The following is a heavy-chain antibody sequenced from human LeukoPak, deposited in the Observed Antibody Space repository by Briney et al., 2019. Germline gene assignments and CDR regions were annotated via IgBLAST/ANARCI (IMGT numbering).Heavy chain of an antibody. V-gene: IGHV4-39*07. CDR3: ARRPRRIFWSGYDDAFDI. CDR1: GGSISTSSYY. D-gene: IGHD3-3*01. J-gene: IGHJ3*02. Sequence: PSETLSLTCTVSGGSISTSSYYWGWIRQPPGKGLECIGEINHSGSTNYNPSLKSRVTISVDTSKNQFSLKLSSVTAADAAVYYCARRPRRIFWSGYDDAFDIWGQGTMVTVSS. CDR2: INHSGST.